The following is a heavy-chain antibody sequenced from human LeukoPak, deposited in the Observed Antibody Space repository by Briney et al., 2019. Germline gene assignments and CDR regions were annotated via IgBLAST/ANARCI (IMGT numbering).Heavy chain of an antibody. J-gene: IGHJ4*02. V-gene: IGHV3-48*03. CDR3: AREEWGLGYFDY. Sequence: GGSLRLSCAASGFTFSSYEMNWVRQAPGKGLEWVSYISSSGSTIYYADSVKGRFTISRDNAKNSLYLQMNSLRAEDTAVYYCAREEWGLGYFDYWGQGTLVTVSS. CDR2: ISSSGSTI. CDR1: GFTFSSYE. D-gene: IGHD2-21*01.